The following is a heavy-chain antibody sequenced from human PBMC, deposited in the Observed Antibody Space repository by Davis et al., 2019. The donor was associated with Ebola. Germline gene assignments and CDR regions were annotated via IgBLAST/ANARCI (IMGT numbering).Heavy chain of an antibody. Sequence: GGSLRLSCAASEFTFSSYSMNWVRQAPGKGLEWVSSISSSSSYIYYADSVKGRFTISRDNAKNSLYLQMNSLRAEDTAVYYCARDRGFFWFDPWGQGTPVTVSS. D-gene: IGHD1-26*01. CDR2: ISSSSSYI. CDR3: ARDRGFFWFDP. J-gene: IGHJ5*02. V-gene: IGHV3-21*01. CDR1: EFTFSSYS.